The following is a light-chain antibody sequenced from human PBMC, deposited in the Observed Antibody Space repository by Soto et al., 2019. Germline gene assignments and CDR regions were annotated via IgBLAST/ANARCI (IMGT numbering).Light chain of an antibody. CDR2: KAS. CDR3: QQYSSLWT. Sequence: DIQMTQSPSTLSAFIGDSVTITCRASQSISSWLAWYQQKPGRAPKALIYKASSLESGVPSRFSGSGSGTVFTLTIRGLQPDDFATYYCQQYSSLWTFGQGTKVEIK. J-gene: IGKJ1*01. V-gene: IGKV1-5*03. CDR1: QSISSW.